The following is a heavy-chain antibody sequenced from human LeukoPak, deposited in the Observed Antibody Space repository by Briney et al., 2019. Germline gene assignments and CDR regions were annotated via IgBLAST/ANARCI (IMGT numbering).Heavy chain of an antibody. CDR2: LSWNSGSI. V-gene: IGHV3-9*01. CDR1: GFTFDDYA. J-gene: IGHJ4*02. Sequence: PGGSLRLSCAASGFTFDDYAMHWVRQPPGKGLEWVSGLSWNSGSIGYADSVKGRFTISRDNAKNSLYLQMNSLRAEDTALYYCAKDTGYYYDSSNYWVWGQGTLVTVSS. CDR3: AKDTGYYYDSSNYWV. D-gene: IGHD3-22*01.